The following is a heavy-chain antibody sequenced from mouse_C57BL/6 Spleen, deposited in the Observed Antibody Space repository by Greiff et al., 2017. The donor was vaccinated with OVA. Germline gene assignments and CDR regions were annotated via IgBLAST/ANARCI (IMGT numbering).Heavy chain of an antibody. CDR3: ASRLGGTRGYFDY. CDR2: IDPSDSYT. CDR1: GYTFTSYW. J-gene: IGHJ2*01. D-gene: IGHD4-1*01. V-gene: IGHV1-69*01. Sequence: QVQLQQPGAELVMPGASVKLSCKASGYTFTSYWMHWVKQRPGQGLEWIGEIDPSDSYTNYNQKFKGKSTLTVDKSSSTAYMQLSSLTSEDSAVYYCASRLGGTRGYFDYWGQGTTLTVSS.